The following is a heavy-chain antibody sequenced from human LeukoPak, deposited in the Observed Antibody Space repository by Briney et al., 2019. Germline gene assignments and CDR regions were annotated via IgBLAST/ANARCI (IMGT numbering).Heavy chain of an antibody. CDR1: GYTFTNSD. V-gene: IGHV1-8*02. D-gene: IGHD3-10*01. CDR3: ARRMSHYYGSGSYFSGYWFDP. Sequence: ASVKVSCKTSGYTFTNSDINWVRQTTGQGLEWVGSMNPNSGNTGYAQKFQGRVTMTRNTSISTAYMELSSLRSEDTAVYYCARRMSHYYGSGSYFSGYWFDPWGQGTLVTVSS. CDR2: MNPNSGNT. J-gene: IGHJ5*02.